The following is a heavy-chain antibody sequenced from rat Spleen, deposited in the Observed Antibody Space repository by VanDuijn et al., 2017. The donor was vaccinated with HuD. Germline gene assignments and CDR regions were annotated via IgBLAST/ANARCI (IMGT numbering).Heavy chain of an antibody. Sequence: EVQLVESGGGLVQPGRSLKLSCAASGFTFSDYYMAWVRQAPTKGLEWVATISYDGTTTSYRDSVKGRFTISRDNAKSSLYLQMDSLRSEDTATYYCTTGYYDGYYLVFDYWGQGVMVTVSS. V-gene: IGHV5-20*01. CDR2: ISYDGTTT. CDR3: TTGYYDGYYLVFDY. CDR1: GFTFSDYY. J-gene: IGHJ2*01. D-gene: IGHD1-12*03.